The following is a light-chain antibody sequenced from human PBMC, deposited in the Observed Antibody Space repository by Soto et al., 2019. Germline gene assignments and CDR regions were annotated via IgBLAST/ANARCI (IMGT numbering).Light chain of an antibody. Sequence: QSALTQPPSASGSPGQSVTISCTGTSSDVGGYNYVSWYQQYPGKAPKLMIYEVSTRPSGVPDRFSGSKSGNTASLTVSGLKAEDEADYYCSSYAGSSVVFGGGTQLTVL. CDR2: EVS. CDR1: SSDVGGYNY. V-gene: IGLV2-8*01. J-gene: IGLJ2*01. CDR3: SSYAGSSVV.